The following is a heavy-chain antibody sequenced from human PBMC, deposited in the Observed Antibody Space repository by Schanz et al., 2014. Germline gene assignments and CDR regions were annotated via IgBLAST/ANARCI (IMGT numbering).Heavy chain of an antibody. Sequence: EVQLLESGGGLVQPGGSLRLSCEASGFTFSGYSMNWVRQAPGKGLEWISYITGTGTVMYADSVKGRFTISRDNGKNSLSLQMNSLRVEDTAIYYCARDSNGDDGYRFWFDSWGQGILVTVSS. D-gene: IGHD4-17*01. CDR1: GFTFSGYS. CDR3: ARDSNGDDGYRFWFDS. CDR2: ITGTGTV. V-gene: IGHV3-48*01. J-gene: IGHJ5*01.